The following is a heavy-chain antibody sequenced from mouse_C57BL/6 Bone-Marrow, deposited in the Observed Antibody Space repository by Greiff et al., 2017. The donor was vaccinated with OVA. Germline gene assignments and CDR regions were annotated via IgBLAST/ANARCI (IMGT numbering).Heavy chain of an antibody. D-gene: IGHD2-5*01. V-gene: IGHV14-4*01. CDR3: TTGSNYDWFAY. CDR1: GFNIKDDY. Sequence: EVKLQQSGAELVRPGASVKLSCTASGFNIKDDYMHWVKQRPEQGLEWIGWIDPENGDTEYASKFQGKATITADTSSNTAYLQLSSLTSEDTAVYYCTTGSNYDWFAYWGQGTLVTVSA. J-gene: IGHJ3*01. CDR2: IDPENGDT.